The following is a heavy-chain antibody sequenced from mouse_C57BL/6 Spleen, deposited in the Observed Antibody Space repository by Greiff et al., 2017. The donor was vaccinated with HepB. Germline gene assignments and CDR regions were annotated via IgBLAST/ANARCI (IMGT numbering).Heavy chain of an antibody. D-gene: IGHD2-4*01. CDR2: INPNNGGT. J-gene: IGHJ1*03. Sequence: EVQGVESGPELVKPGASVKIPCKASGYTFTDYNMDWVKQSHGKSLEWIGDINPNNGGTIYNQKFKGKATLTVDKSSSTAYMELRSLTSEDTAVYYCARSDYDYHWYFDVWGTGTTVTVSS. CDR1: GYTFTDYN. CDR3: ARSDYDYHWYFDV. V-gene: IGHV1-18*01.